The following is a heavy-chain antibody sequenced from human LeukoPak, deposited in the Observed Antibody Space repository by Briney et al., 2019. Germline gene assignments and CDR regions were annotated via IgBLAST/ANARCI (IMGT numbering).Heavy chain of an antibody. CDR3: AIRDGYNTGAFDI. Sequence: PGGSLRLSCAASGFTFSSYAMSWVRQAPGKGLEWVSSISSSSSYIYYADSVKGRFTISRDNSKNTLYLQMNSLRAEDTAVYYCAIRDGYNTGAFDIWGQGTMVTVSS. J-gene: IGHJ3*02. CDR1: GFTFSSYA. V-gene: IGHV3-23*01. CDR2: ISSSSSYI. D-gene: IGHD5-24*01.